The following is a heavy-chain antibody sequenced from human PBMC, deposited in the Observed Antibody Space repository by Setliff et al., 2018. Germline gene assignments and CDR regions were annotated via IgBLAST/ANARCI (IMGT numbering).Heavy chain of an antibody. CDR1: GFTFSSFW. CDR2: INQDGSGK. CDR3: ARAGGGHIVVATFDFDI. D-gene: IGHD2-21*01. V-gene: IGHV3-7*01. Sequence: GESLKISCAASGFTFSSFWMAWVRQSPGRGLEWVANINQDGSGKFYVDSVKGRFTVSKDNAKKSLYLEMNSLRAEDTAVYYCARAGGGHIVVATFDFDIWGQGTKVTVSS. J-gene: IGHJ3*02.